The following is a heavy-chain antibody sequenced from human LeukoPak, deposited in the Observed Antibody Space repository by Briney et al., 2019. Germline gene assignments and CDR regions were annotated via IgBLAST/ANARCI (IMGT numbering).Heavy chain of an antibody. D-gene: IGHD1-26*01. CDR2: INPNSGGT. J-gene: IGHJ4*02. CDR1: GYTFTGYY. V-gene: IGHV1-2*02. CDR3: ARDMVVGATSSDY. Sequence: ASVKVSCKASGYTFTGYYMHWVRQAPGQGLEWMGWINPNSGGTNYAQKFQGRVTMTRDTSISTAYMELSRLRSDDTAMYYCARDMVVGATSSDYWGQGTLVTVSS.